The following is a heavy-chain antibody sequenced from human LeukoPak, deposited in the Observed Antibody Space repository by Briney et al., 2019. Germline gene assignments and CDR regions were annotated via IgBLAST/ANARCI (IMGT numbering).Heavy chain of an antibody. Sequence: PGGSLTLSCGTSGFTFSGYWMRWVRHGREEGLELVSRIDNDGHGIIYGDLVKGRFTNSRDNVKNTLYLQMNSLRDEDTAVYYCAAGGGWDPSFGVVTHIDAWGKGTTV. CDR2: IDNDGHGI. V-gene: IGHV3-74*01. CDR1: GFTFSGYW. CDR3: AAGGGWDPSFGVVTHIDA. J-gene: IGHJ6*03. D-gene: IGHD3-3*01.